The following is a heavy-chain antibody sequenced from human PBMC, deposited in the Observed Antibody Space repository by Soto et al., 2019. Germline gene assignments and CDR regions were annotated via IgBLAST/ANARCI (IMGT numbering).Heavy chain of an antibody. CDR3: ARVSLLKDYYYYYGMDV. CDR2: IYYSGST. Sequence: SDTLSLTCTVSGGSISIGGYYWSWIRQHPGKGLEWIGYIYYSGSTYYNPSLKSRVTISVDTSKNQFSLKLSSVTAADTAVYYCARVSLLKDYYYYYGMDVWGQGTTVTVSS. J-gene: IGHJ6*02. V-gene: IGHV4-31*03. CDR1: GGSISIGGYY. D-gene: IGHD1-26*01.